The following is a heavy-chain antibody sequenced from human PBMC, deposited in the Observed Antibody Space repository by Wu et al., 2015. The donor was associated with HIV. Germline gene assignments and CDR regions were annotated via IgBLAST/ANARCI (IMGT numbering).Heavy chain of an antibody. CDR3: ARGPYSYGSGSYYLDY. D-gene: IGHD3-10*01. V-gene: IGHV1-69*13. CDR1: GGTFSSFA. Sequence: QVQLVQSGAEVKKPGSSVKVSCTASGGTFSSFAISWVRQAPGQGLEWMGRIIPLFRTTNYAQEFQGRVTITADESTSTAFMELSSLRSEDTAVYYCARGPYSYGSGSYYLDYWGQG. CDR2: IIPLFRTT. J-gene: IGHJ4*02.